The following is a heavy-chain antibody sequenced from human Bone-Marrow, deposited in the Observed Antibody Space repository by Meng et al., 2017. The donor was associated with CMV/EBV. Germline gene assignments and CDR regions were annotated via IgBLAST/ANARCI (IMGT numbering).Heavy chain of an antibody. CDR3: TTDPYLSALWGMDV. CDR1: GFTFSNAW. CDR2: IKSKTDGGTT. Sequence: GESLKISCAASGFTFSNAWMSWVRQAPGKGLEWVGRIKSKTDGGTTDYAAPVKGRFTISRDDSKNTLYLQMNSLKTEDTAVYYCTTDPYLSALWGMDVWGQGTMVTVSS. J-gene: IGHJ6*02. V-gene: IGHV3-15*01. D-gene: IGHD3-10*01.